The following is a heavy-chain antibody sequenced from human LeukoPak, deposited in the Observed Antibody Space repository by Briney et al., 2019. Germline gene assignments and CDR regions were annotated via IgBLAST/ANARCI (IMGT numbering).Heavy chain of an antibody. J-gene: IGHJ5*02. Sequence: SVKVSCXASGGTFSSYAISWVRQAPGQGLEWMGGIIPIFGTANYAQKFQGRVTITADESTSTAYMELSSLRSEDTAVYYCARPYCSSTSCYGGWFDPWGQGTLVTVSS. CDR2: IIPIFGTA. D-gene: IGHD2-2*01. CDR1: GGTFSSYA. CDR3: ARPYCSSTSCYGGWFDP. V-gene: IGHV1-69*13.